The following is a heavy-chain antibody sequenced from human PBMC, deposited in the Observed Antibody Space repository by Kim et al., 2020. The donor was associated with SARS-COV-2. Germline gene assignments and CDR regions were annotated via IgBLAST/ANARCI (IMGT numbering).Heavy chain of an antibody. Sequence: GGSLRLSCAASGFTFSSYAMSWVRQAPGKGLEWVSAISGSGGSTYYADSVKGRFTISRDNSKNTPYLQMNSLRAEDTAVYYCAKPGGFLEWLFDNWFDPWGQGTLVTVSS. CDR3: AKPGGFLEWLFDNWFDP. CDR2: ISGSGGST. J-gene: IGHJ5*02. CDR1: GFTFSSYA. V-gene: IGHV3-23*01. D-gene: IGHD3-3*01.